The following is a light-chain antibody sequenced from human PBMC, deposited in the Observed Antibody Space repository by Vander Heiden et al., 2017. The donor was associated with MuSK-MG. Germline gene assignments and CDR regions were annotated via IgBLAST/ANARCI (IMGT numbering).Light chain of an antibody. J-gene: IGKJ4*01. CDR2: DAS. Sequence: DLHMTQSPSSLSASVGHRVNITCRASQSISSYFIWYQQKPRKDPKLLIYDASSSQSGVLSGFSGGGSGTEFTITISSRQQEDFAAYYCQQNDSTPTLTFGRGTKVEIK. CDR3: QQNDSTPTLT. V-gene: IGKV1-39*01. CDR1: QSISSY.